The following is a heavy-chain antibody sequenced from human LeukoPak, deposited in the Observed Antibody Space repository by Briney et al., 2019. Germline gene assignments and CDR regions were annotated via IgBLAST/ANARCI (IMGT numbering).Heavy chain of an antibody. CDR3: AGGLYDSSGYYQYYYYYYCMDV. CDR2: GDYSGGT. D-gene: IGHD3-22*01. Sequence: SETLSLTCTVSGDSFTSVTDYWAWIRQPPGKGLEWIASGDYSGGTYYNPSLESRVAISADMSKNQISLKLTSVTGADTAVYYCAGGLYDSSGYYQYYYYYYCMDVWGKGTTVTVSS. CDR1: GDSFTSVTDY. V-gene: IGHV4-39*07. J-gene: IGHJ6*03.